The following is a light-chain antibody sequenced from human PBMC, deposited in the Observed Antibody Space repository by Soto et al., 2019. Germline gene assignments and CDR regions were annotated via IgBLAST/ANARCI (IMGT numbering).Light chain of an antibody. CDR1: QSVSSRS. CDR3: QQYNNWPQT. Sequence: EIVLTQSPGTLSLSPGERATLSCRASQSVSSRSLAWYQQKPGQAPRLLISGASTRATGIPARFSGSGSGTEFTLTISSLQSEDFAVYYCQQYNNWPQTFGQGTKVDIK. J-gene: IGKJ1*01. V-gene: IGKV3-15*01. CDR2: GAS.